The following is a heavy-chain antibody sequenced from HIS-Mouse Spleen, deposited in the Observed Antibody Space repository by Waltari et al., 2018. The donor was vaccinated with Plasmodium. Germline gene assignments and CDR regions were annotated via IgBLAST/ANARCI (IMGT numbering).Heavy chain of an antibody. D-gene: IGHD1-1*01. CDR2: IGTAGDT. CDR1: GFTFSSYD. Sequence: EVQLVESGGGLVQPGGSLRLSCAASGFTFSSYDMHWVRQATGKGLEWVPAIGTAGDTYYPGSVKGRFTISRENAKNSLYPQMNSLRAGDTAVYYCARGRWNHAFDIWGQGTMVTVSS. CDR3: ARGRWNHAFDI. V-gene: IGHV3-13*01. J-gene: IGHJ3*02.